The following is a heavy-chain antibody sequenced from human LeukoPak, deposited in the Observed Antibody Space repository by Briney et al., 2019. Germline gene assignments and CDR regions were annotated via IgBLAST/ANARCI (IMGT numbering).Heavy chain of an antibody. Sequence: PGGSLRLSCAASGFTFSDYYMSWIRQAPGKGLEWVSHISTTSTHTNYADSVKGRFTISRDNAKSSLYLQMNSLRAEDTAVYYCARPRATTGRIEDKDAFDIWGQGTMVTVSS. CDR2: ISTTSTHT. J-gene: IGHJ3*02. CDR3: ARPRATTGRIEDKDAFDI. D-gene: IGHD1-1*01. V-gene: IGHV3-11*03. CDR1: GFTFSDYY.